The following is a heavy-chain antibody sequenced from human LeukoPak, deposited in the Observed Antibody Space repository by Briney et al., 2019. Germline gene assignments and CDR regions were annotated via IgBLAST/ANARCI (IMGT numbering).Heavy chain of an antibody. D-gene: IGHD5-24*01. J-gene: IGHJ4*02. CDR1: GDTFTSYA. CDR3: ARVNLRPIIKFFDY. Sequence: ASVKVSCKASGDTFTSYAISWVRQAPGQGLECMGWISAYNGSTNYAQKLQGRVTLTTDTSTSTAYMELRSLRSDDTAVYYCARVNLRPIIKFFDYWGQGSLVTVSS. CDR2: ISAYNGST. V-gene: IGHV1-18*01.